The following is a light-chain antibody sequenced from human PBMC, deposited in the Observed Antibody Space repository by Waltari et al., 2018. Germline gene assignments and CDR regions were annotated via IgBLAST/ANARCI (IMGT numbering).Light chain of an antibody. CDR2: AAS. V-gene: IGKV1-NL1*01. Sequence: DIQMTQSPSSLSASVADRVTITCRASPGISNSLAWYQQKPGKAPKLLLYAASRLESGVPSRFSGSGSGTDYTLTISSLQTEDFATYYCQQYYSTPRTFGQGTKVEIK. CDR3: QQYYSTPRT. CDR1: PGISNS. J-gene: IGKJ1*01.